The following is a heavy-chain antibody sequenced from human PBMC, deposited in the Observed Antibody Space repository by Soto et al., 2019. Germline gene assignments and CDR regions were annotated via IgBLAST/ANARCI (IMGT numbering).Heavy chain of an antibody. D-gene: IGHD6-19*01. CDR2: ISAYNGNT. CDR1: GYSFTNYG. Sequence: QDQLVQSGVEVKKPGASVKVSCKASGYSFTNYGITWVRQAPGQGFVWMGWISAYNGNTNYAQKCQGRVTMTTDASTITAYLELRRLRSDATAVYYCARDRGVAPPVAGNTHYYYYMDVWGKGTTVTLSS. CDR3: ARDRGVAPPVAGNTHYYYYMDV. V-gene: IGHV1-18*01. J-gene: IGHJ6*03.